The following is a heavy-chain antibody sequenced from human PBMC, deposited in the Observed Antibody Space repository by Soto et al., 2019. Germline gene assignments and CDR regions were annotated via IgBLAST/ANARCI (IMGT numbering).Heavy chain of an antibody. Sequence: GGSLRLSCAASGFTFSDYYMSWIRQAPGKGLEWVSYISSSGSTIYYADSVKGRFTISRDNAKNSLYLQMNSLRAEDTAVYYCARDTIVVDRNHGMDVWGQGTTVTVSS. D-gene: IGHD2-15*01. CDR1: GFTFSDYY. J-gene: IGHJ6*02. CDR2: ISSSGSTI. CDR3: ARDTIVVDRNHGMDV. V-gene: IGHV3-11*01.